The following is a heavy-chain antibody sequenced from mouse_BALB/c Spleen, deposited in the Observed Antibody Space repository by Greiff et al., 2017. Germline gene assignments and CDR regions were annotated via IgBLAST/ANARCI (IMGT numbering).Heavy chain of an antibody. CDR1: GYTFTNYW. V-gene: IGHV1-63*02. Sequence: VQLQQSGAELVRPGTSVKISCKASGYTFTNYWLGWVKQRPGHGLEWIGDIYPGGGYTNYNEKFKGKATLTADTSSSTAYMQLSSLTSEDSAVYFCARKALDDGYYKGAMDYWGQGTSVTVSS. D-gene: IGHD2-3*01. J-gene: IGHJ4*01. CDR2: IYPGGGYT. CDR3: ARKALDDGYYKGAMDY.